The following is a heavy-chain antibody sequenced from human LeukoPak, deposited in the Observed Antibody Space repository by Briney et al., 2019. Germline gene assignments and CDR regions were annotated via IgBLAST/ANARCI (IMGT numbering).Heavy chain of an antibody. CDR1: GFTFSSYW. CDR3: ARGVPLTVTRARDY. V-gene: IGHV3-74*01. Sequence: PGGSLRLSCAASGFTFSSYWMHWVRQAPGKGLVWVSRINSDGSSTSYADSVKGRFTISRDNAKNTLYLQMNSLRAGDTAVYYCARGVPLTVTRARDYWGQGTLVTVSS. J-gene: IGHJ4*02. D-gene: IGHD4-17*01. CDR2: INSDGSST.